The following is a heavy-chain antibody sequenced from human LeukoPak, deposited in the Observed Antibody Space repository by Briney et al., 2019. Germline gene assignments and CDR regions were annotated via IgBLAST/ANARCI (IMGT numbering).Heavy chain of an antibody. CDR1: GFTFSDYY. CDR3: ATYYDFWSGYYGGNGMDV. J-gene: IGHJ6*02. D-gene: IGHD3-3*01. Sequence: GGSLRLSCAASGFTFSDYYMSWIRQAPGKGLEWVPYISSSGSTIYYADSVKGRFTISRDNAKNSLYLQMNSLRAEDTAVYYCATYYDFWSGYYGGNGMDVWGQGTTVTVSS. CDR2: ISSSGSTI. V-gene: IGHV3-11*01.